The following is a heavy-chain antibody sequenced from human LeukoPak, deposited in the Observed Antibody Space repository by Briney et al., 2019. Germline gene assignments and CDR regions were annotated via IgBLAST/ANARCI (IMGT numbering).Heavy chain of an antibody. CDR3: ARRTTGGEIYFDN. D-gene: IGHD3-16*01. Sequence: PSETLSLTCTVSGDSISSSSFYWGWIRQPPGKGLEWIGSFYYSRSTYYNPSLKSRVTIFVDTSKNQFSLKLSSVTAADTAVYYCARRTTGGEIYFDNWGQGTLVTVSS. CDR2: FYYSRST. J-gene: IGHJ4*02. V-gene: IGHV4-39*01. CDR1: GDSISSSSFY.